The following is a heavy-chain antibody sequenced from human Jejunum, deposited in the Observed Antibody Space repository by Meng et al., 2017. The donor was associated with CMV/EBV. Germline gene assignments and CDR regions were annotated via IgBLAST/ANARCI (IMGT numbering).Heavy chain of an antibody. D-gene: IGHD1-26*01. CDR2: IRYDGNNE. CDR3: AKDRNFITLGATVES. CDR1: FPFSRYG. J-gene: IGHJ4*02. Sequence: FPFSRYGMHSVRLAPGKGLEWVAFIRYDGNNESFGASVRSRFPISRDNSQNTLYLQMNSLRVDDTAVYYCAKDRNFITLGATVESWGQGTLVTVSS. V-gene: IGHV3-30*02.